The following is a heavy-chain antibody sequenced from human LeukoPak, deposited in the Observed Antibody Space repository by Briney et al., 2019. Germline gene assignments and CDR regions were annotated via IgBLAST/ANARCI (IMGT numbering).Heavy chain of an antibody. CDR3: ARDVVVRNPFFDF. V-gene: IGHV4-39*07. J-gene: IGHJ4*02. Sequence: SETLSLTCTVSGGSISSSSYYWGWIRQPPGKGLEWIGSIYYSGSTYYKPSLKSRVTISVDTSKNQFSLRLSSVTAADTAVYYCARDVVVRNPFFDFWGQGTLVTVSS. CDR1: GGSISSSSYY. CDR2: IYYSGST. D-gene: IGHD2-15*01.